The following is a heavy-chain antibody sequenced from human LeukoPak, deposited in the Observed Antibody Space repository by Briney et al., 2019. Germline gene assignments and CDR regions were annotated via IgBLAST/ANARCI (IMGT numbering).Heavy chain of an antibody. CDR3: ARTTYGYFDY. J-gene: IGHJ4*02. CDR1: GYTFNSYG. CDR2: ISAYNGNT. D-gene: IGHD4-17*01. Sequence: ASVTVSCKASGYTFNSYGVSWVRQAPGQGLEWMGWISAYNGNTNYAQRFQGRFTMTTETSTTTVNMELRSLTSDDTAVYYCARTTYGYFDYWGQGTLVTVSS. V-gene: IGHV1-18*01.